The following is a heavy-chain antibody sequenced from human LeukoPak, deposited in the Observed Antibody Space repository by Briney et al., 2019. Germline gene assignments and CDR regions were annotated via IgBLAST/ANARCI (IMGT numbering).Heavy chain of an antibody. CDR1: GFTFGDYA. D-gene: IGHD3-3*01. CDR2: IRSKAYGGTT. Sequence: PGGSLRLSCTASGFTFGDYAMSWVRQAPGKGLEWVGFIRSKAYGGTTEYAASVKGRFTISRDDSKSIAYLQMNSLKTEDTAVYYCTRVPRYYDFWSGYFDYYGMDVWGQGTTVTVPS. CDR3: TRVPRYYDFWSGYFDYYGMDV. J-gene: IGHJ6*02. V-gene: IGHV3-49*04.